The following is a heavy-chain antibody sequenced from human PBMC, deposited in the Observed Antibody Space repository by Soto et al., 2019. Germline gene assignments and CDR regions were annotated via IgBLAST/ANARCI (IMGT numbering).Heavy chain of an antibody. D-gene: IGHD3-22*01. CDR3: AHLPAPYYYDSCGYYYS. V-gene: IGHV1-69*13. CDR2: IIPIFGTA. CDR1: GGTFSSYA. J-gene: IGHJ4*02. Sequence: ASVKVSCKASGGTFSSYAISWVRQAPGKGLGGMGGIIPIFGTANYAQKFQGRVTITADESTSTAYMALSSLRSEDTAVYYCAHLPAPYYYDSCGYYYSWGQGTLVTVSS.